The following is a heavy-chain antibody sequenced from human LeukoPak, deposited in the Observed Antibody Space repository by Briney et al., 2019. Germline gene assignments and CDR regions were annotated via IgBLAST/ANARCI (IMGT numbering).Heavy chain of an antibody. CDR2: IYYSGST. D-gene: IGHD6-13*01. CDR1: GGSISSSSYY. V-gene: IGHV4-39*07. Sequence: SETLSLTCTVSGGSISSSSYYWGWIRQPPGKGLEWIGSIYYSGSTYYNPSLKSRVTISVDTSKNQFSLKLSSVTAADTAVYYCARASLAAAVAYWGQGTLVTVSS. J-gene: IGHJ4*02. CDR3: ARASLAAAVAY.